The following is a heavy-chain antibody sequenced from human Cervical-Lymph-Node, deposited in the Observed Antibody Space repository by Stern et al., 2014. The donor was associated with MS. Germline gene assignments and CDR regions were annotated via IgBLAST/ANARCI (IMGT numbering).Heavy chain of an antibody. V-gene: IGHV1-18*01. CDR1: GFTFSNYG. J-gene: IGHJ4*02. CDR3: MRDRGRVATTTGNF. Sequence: QVQLVQSGPEVKKPGASVKVFCKASGFTFSNYGLSWVRQAPGQGLEWMGWISAYNGNIDLAQKFQGRLTMTTDTSTSTVYMELNSLRSDDTAEYYCMRDRGRVATTTGNFWGQGTLVTVTT. D-gene: IGHD1-26*01. CDR2: ISAYNGNI.